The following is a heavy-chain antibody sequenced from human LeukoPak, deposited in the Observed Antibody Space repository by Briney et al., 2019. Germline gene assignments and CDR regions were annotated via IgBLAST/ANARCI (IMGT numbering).Heavy chain of an antibody. Sequence: ASVKVSCKASGYTFTGYYMHWVRQAPGQGLEWMGWINPNSGGTNYAQKFQGRVTMTWDTSISTAYMELSRLRSDDTAVYYCARVSYYDSSGYSLPPDYWGQGTLVTVSS. CDR2: INPNSGGT. D-gene: IGHD3-22*01. CDR1: GYTFTGYY. V-gene: IGHV1-2*02. J-gene: IGHJ4*02. CDR3: ARVSYYDSSGYSLPPDY.